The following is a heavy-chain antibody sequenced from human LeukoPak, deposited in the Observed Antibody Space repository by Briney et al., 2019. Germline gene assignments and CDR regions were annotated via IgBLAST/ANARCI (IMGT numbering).Heavy chain of an antibody. CDR2: INWNGGST. CDR1: GFTFDDYG. J-gene: IGHJ4*02. Sequence: GGSLRLSCEASGFTFDDYGMSWVRQAPGKGLEWVSGINWNGGSTGYADSVKGRFTISRDNAKNSLYLQMNSLRAEDTALYHCARGYGSRSLLDYWGQGTLVTVSS. CDR3: ARGYGSRSLLDY. D-gene: IGHD3-10*01. V-gene: IGHV3-20*01.